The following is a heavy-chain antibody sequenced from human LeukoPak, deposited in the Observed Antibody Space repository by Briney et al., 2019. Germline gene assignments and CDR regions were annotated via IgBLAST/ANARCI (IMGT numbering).Heavy chain of an antibody. Sequence: GGSLRLSCAASGFTFSSYAMHWVRQAPGKGLEWVAFIRYDGSNKYYADSVKGRFTISRDNSKNTLYLQMNSLRAEDTAVYYCAKGSTVFGVVIRTYLDYWGLGTLVTVSS. CDR2: IRYDGSNK. CDR1: GFTFSSYA. J-gene: IGHJ4*02. V-gene: IGHV3-30*02. CDR3: AKGSTVFGVVIRTYLDY. D-gene: IGHD3-3*01.